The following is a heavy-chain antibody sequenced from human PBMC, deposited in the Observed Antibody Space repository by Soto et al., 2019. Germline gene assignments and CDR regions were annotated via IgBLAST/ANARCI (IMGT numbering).Heavy chain of an antibody. V-gene: IGHV3-30*18. CDR2: ISYDGSNK. CDR1: GFTFSSYG. CDR3: AKERDIVVVVAPLDY. Sequence: QVQLVESGGGVVQPGRSLRLSCAASGFTFSSYGMHRVRQAPGKGLEWVAVISYDGSNKYYADSMKGRFTISRDNSKNTLYLQMNSLRAEDTAVYYCAKERDIVVVVAPLDYWGQGTLVTVSS. J-gene: IGHJ4*02. D-gene: IGHD2-15*01.